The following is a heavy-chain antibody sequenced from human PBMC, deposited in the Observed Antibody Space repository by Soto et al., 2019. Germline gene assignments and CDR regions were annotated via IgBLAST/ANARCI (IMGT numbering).Heavy chain of an antibody. CDR3: STRYSSGWFVFEY. V-gene: IGHV3-15*01. J-gene: IGHJ4*02. CDR2: IKSKTYGGTT. CDR1: GFTFSNAW. Sequence: PGGSLRLSCASSGFTFSNAWMSWVRQAPGKGLERVGRIKSKTYGGTTDYAAPAKGRFTISRDASKNALYLQMNSLKTEDTAVYYSSTRYSSGWFVFEYWGQGTLVTVCS. D-gene: IGHD6-19*01.